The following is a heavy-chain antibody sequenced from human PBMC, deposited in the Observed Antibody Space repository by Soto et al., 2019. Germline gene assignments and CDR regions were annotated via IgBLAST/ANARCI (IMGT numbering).Heavy chain of an antibody. Sequence: QVQLVQSGAEVKKPGASVKVSCKASGYTFTSYGISWVRQAPGQGLEWMGWISAYNGNTNYAQKLQGRVTMTTDTSKSTAYRGLGSLRSDDTAVYYGARAGGGGAVAAPLDYWGQGTLVTVSS. CDR2: ISAYNGNT. CDR1: GYTFTSYG. D-gene: IGHD6-19*01. CDR3: ARAGGGGAVAAPLDY. V-gene: IGHV1-18*01. J-gene: IGHJ4*02.